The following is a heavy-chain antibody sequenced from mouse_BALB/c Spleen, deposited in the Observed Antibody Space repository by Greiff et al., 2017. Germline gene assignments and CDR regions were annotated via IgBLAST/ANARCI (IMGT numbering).Heavy chain of an antibody. CDR1: GFTFSSYA. CDR3: ARVLPYFDY. CDR2: ISSGGSYT. V-gene: IGHV5-9-4*01. D-gene: IGHD2-10*01. Sequence: EVQLVESGGGLVKPGGSLKLSCAASGFTFSSYAMSWVRQSPEKRLEWVAEISSGGSYTYYPDTVTGRFTISRDNAKNTLYLEMSSLRSEDTAMYYCARVLPYFDYWGQGTTLTVSS. J-gene: IGHJ2*01.